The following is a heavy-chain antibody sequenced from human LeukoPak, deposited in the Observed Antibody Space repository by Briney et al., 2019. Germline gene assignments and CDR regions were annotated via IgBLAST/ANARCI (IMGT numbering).Heavy chain of an antibody. Sequence: GGSLRLSCAASGLTFTEYHMSWIRQAPGKGLEWVSYISSSGTTIYYADSVKGRFTISRDNAKNSLYLQMNSLRAEDTDVYYCARDVGASATDAFDIWGQGTMATVSS. D-gene: IGHD1-26*01. CDR3: ARDVGASATDAFDI. J-gene: IGHJ3*02. CDR1: GLTFTEYH. CDR2: ISSSGTTI. V-gene: IGHV3-11*04.